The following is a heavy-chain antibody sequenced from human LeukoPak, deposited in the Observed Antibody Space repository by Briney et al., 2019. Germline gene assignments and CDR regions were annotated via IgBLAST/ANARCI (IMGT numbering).Heavy chain of an antibody. CDR1: GYTFTSYG. J-gene: IGHJ5*02. Sequence: GASVKVSCKASGYTFTSYGISWVRQAPGQGLEWMGRIIPILGIANYAQKFQGRVTITADKSTSTAYMELSSLRSEDTAVYYCARQVGATFSVTGSNWFDPWGQGTLVTVSS. V-gene: IGHV1-69*04. CDR2: IIPILGIA. D-gene: IGHD1-26*01. CDR3: ARQVGATFSVTGSNWFDP.